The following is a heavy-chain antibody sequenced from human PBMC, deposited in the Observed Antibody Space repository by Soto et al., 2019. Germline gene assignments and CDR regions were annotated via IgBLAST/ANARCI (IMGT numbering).Heavy chain of an antibody. Sequence: GGSLRLSCAASGFTFNIYGMHWVRQAPDKGLEWVALISYDGSNQYYADSVKGRFTISRDNSKNTLFLQMNSLRADDTAVYYCARDSDYYDSSGYYPSPLHYWGQGTLVTVSS. D-gene: IGHD3-22*01. V-gene: IGHV3-30*03. J-gene: IGHJ4*02. CDR3: ARDSDYYDSSGYYPSPLHY. CDR2: ISYDGSNQ. CDR1: GFTFNIYG.